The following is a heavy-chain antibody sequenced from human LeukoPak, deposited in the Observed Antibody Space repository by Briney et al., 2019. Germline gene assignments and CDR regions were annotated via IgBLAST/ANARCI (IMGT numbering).Heavy chain of an antibody. CDR1: GGSISNHY. V-gene: IGHV4-4*07. Sequence: SETLSLTCTVSGGSISNHYWYWIRQPAGKGLEWIGRTYTSGSTKYNPSLKSRVTMSVDTSKNQFSLKLSSVTAADTAVYYCARDRDYYDDSLGYWGQGTLVTVSS. J-gene: IGHJ4*02. CDR2: TYTSGST. D-gene: IGHD3-22*01. CDR3: ARDRDYYDDSLGY.